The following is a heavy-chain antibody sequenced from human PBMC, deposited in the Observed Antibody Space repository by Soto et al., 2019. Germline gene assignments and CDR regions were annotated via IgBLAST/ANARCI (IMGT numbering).Heavy chain of an antibody. CDR1: GFTFNIYA. Sequence: PGGSLRLSCAASGFTFNIYAMSWVRQAPGKGLEWVSAISGSGGGTYYADSVEGRFTISRDNSNNTLYLQMNSLRAEDTAVYYCAKNPGYYYDSTVYHFDYWGQGTLVTAPQ. J-gene: IGHJ4*02. V-gene: IGHV3-23*01. CDR3: AKNPGYYYDSTVYHFDY. CDR2: ISGSGGGT. D-gene: IGHD3-22*01.